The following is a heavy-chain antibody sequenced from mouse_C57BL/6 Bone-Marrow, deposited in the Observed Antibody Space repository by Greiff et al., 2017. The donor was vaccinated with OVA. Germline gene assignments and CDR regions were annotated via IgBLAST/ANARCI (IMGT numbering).Heavy chain of an antibody. CDR2: IDPETGGT. CDR3: ARSYSNYGDFDY. CDR1: GHTFTDYV. J-gene: IGHJ2*01. D-gene: IGHD2-5*01. V-gene: IGHV1-15*01. Sequence: LVESGAELVRPGASVTLSCKASGHTFTDYVMHWVKQTPVHGLEWIGAIDPETGGTAYNQKFKGKAILTADKSSSTAYMELRSLTSEDSAVYYCARSYSNYGDFDYWGRGTTLTVSS.